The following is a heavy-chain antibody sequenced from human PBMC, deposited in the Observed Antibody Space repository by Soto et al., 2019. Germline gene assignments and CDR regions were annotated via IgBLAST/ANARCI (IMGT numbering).Heavy chain of an antibody. D-gene: IGHD6-13*01. Sequence: SETLSLTCAVSGYSISSGYYWGWIRQPPGRGLEWIGSIYHSGSTYYNPSLKSRVTISVDTSKNQFSLKLSSVTAADTAVYYCATLGSSSWALEDFDYWGQGTLVTVSS. CDR3: ATLGSSSWALEDFDY. CDR2: IYHSGST. CDR1: GYSISSGYY. V-gene: IGHV4-38-2*01. J-gene: IGHJ4*02.